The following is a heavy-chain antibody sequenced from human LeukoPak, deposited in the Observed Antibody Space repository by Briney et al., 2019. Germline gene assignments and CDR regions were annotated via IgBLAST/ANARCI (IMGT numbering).Heavy chain of an antibody. CDR2: IKQDGSEK. V-gene: IGHV3-7*01. CDR3: ARGFRDYGDLGGHYYMDV. J-gene: IGHJ6*03. CDR1: GFTFSSYW. D-gene: IGHD4-17*01. Sequence: GGSLRLSCAASGFTFSSYWMSWVRQAPGKGLEWVANIKQDGSEKYYVDSVKGRFTISRDNAKNSLYLQMNSLRAEDTAVYYCARGFRDYGDLGGHYYMDVWGKGTTVTVSS.